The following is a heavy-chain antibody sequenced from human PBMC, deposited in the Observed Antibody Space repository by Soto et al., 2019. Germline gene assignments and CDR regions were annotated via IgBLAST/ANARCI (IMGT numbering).Heavy chain of an antibody. V-gene: IGHV3-23*01. CDR3: ANMGYCSGGSCHHDAFDI. Sequence: GGSLRLSCAASGFTFSSYAMSWVRQAPGKGLEWVSAISGSGGSTYYADSVKGRFTISRDNSKNTLYLQMNSLRAEDTAVYYCANMGYCSGGSCHHDAFDIWGQGTMVTVSS. D-gene: IGHD2-15*01. J-gene: IGHJ3*02. CDR1: GFTFSSYA. CDR2: ISGSGGST.